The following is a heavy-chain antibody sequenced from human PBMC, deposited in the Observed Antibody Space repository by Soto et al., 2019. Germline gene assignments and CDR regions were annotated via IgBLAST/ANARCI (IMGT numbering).Heavy chain of an antibody. J-gene: IGHJ4*02. Sequence: QVQMVESGGGVVQPGRSLRLSCAASGFTFSSYAMHWVRQAPGKGLEWVAGIAYDGSNKHYADSVKGRFTISRDNSKNTLYLQMNSLRPEDRAVYYCANALDYYVSGRPFDYWGQGTLLTVSS. CDR2: IAYDGSNK. CDR1: GFTFSSYA. D-gene: IGHD3-10*01. CDR3: ANALDYYVSGRPFDY. V-gene: IGHV3-30-3*01.